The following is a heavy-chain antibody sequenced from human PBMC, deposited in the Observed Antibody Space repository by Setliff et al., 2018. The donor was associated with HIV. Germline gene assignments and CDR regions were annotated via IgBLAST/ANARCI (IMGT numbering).Heavy chain of an antibody. J-gene: IGHJ4*02. D-gene: IGHD3-22*01. Sequence: SETLSLTCTVSGGSISSSSYYWGWIRQPPGKGLEWIGSIYYSGNTNYNSSLKSRVTMSIETSKNQFSLKLTSVTAADTAVYYCARDDDKLFDYWGQGALVTVSS. CDR1: GGSISSSSYY. CDR3: ARDDDKLFDY. V-gene: IGHV4-39*07. CDR2: IYYSGNT.